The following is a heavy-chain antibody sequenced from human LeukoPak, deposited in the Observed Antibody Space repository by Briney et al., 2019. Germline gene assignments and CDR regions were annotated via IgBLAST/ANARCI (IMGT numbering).Heavy chain of an antibody. CDR2: ISPRGDIT. Sequence: GGTLRLSCAASGFSFRSHGMNWVRQAPGKGLEWVSGISPRGDITYYKDSVRGRFTISRDNFKNTVSLQLNSLTAEDTAMYYCVRAYHPGGWFDPWGQGTLVTVSS. D-gene: IGHD2-21*01. CDR1: GFSFRSHG. V-gene: IGHV3-23*01. J-gene: IGHJ5*02. CDR3: VRAYHPGGWFDP.